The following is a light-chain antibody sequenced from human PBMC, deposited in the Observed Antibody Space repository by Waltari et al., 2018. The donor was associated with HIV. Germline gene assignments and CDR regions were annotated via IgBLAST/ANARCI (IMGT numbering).Light chain of an antibody. CDR1: RSHIGAGSS. V-gene: IGLV1-40*01. CDR3: QSYDSSLRASV. J-gene: IGLJ2*01. CDR2: SDI. Sequence: QSALTQPPSVSGSPGQRVTISCTGNRSHIGAGSSVHWYQHLPGPAPKLLVYSDINRPSGVPDRFSGSKSGTSASLVITGLQAEDEADYYCQSYDSSLRASVFGGGTKLTVL.